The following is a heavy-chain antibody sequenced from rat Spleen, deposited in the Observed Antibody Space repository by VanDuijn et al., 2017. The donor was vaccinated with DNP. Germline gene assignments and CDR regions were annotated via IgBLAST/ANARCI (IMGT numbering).Heavy chain of an antibody. J-gene: IGHJ2*01. CDR2: ISYDGSTT. CDR3: ARLTYYPL. CDR1: GFTFSDYY. Sequence: EVQLVETGGGLVQPGRSLKLSCAASGFTFSDYYMAWVRQAPTKGLEWVATISYDGSTTYYRDSVKGRFTISRDNAKSILYLQMDSLRSEDTATYYCARLTYYPLWGQGVMVTVSS. V-gene: IGHV5-7*01. D-gene: IGHD1-9*01.